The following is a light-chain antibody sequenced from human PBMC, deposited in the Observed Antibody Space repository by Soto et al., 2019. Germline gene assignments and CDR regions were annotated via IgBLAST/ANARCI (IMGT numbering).Light chain of an antibody. CDR1: QSIGSN. J-gene: IGKJ5*01. Sequence: IVMTQSPATLSASPGERVTLSCRPSQSIGSNLAWYQQKPCQAPRLLIYAASIRATDFPARFSGSGSGTEFTLTISGLQSDDFAAYYCQQYKNWPTIAVGQGTRRDI. V-gene: IGKV3-15*01. CDR2: AAS. CDR3: QQYKNWPTIA.